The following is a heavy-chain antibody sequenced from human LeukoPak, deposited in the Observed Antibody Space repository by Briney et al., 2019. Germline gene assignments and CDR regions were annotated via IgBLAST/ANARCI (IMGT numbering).Heavy chain of an antibody. J-gene: IGHJ4*02. Sequence: GSLRLSCAASGFTVSSNYMSWVRQAPGKGLEWVSAISGSGGSTYYADSVKGRFTISRDNSKNTLYLQMNSLRAEDTAVYYCAKSPSTKQLLRIDWGQGTLVTVSS. CDR1: GFTVSSNY. CDR3: AKSPSTKQLLRID. V-gene: IGHV3-23*01. D-gene: IGHD2-2*01. CDR2: ISGSGGST.